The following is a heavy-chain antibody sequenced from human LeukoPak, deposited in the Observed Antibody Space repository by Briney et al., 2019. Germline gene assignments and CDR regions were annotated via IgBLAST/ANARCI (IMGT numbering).Heavy chain of an antibody. CDR1: GFTFSSYA. Sequence: GGSLRLSCAASGFTFSSYAMSWVRQAPGKGLEWVSAISGSGGSTYYADSVKGRFTISRDNSKNTLYLQMNSLRAEDTAVYYCAKYILGYCSGGSCFRDAFDIWGKGTMVTVS. J-gene: IGHJ3*02. D-gene: IGHD2-15*01. CDR2: ISGSGGST. V-gene: IGHV3-23*01. CDR3: AKYILGYCSGGSCFRDAFDI.